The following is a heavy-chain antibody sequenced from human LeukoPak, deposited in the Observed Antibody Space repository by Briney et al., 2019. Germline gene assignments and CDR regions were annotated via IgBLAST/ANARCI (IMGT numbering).Heavy chain of an antibody. CDR1: GFTFSSYW. V-gene: IGHV3-74*01. Sequence: PGGSPRLSCAASGFTFSSYWMHWVRQAPGKGLVWVSRINSDGSSTSYADSVKGRFTISRDNAKNTLYLQMNSLRAEDMAVYYCAARGTYYDFWSGYPRSGYWGQGTLVTVSS. CDR3: AARGTYYDFWSGYPRSGY. CDR2: INSDGSST. D-gene: IGHD3-3*01. J-gene: IGHJ4*02.